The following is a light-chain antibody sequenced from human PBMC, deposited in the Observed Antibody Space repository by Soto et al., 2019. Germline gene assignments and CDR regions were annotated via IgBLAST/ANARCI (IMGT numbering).Light chain of an antibody. CDR3: QQYNSSPT. V-gene: IGKV1-5*01. Sequence: DIQMTQSPSTLSASVGDRVTITCRASQSISNWLAWYQQKPGKAPKVLIYDASNLESGVPSRFSGSGSGTEFILTISSLQPDDFATYYCQQYNSSPTFGQGTKVDIK. J-gene: IGKJ1*01. CDR2: DAS. CDR1: QSISNW.